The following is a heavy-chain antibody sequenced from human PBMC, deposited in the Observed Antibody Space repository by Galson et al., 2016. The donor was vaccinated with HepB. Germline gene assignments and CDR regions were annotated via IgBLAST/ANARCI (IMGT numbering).Heavy chain of an antibody. J-gene: IGHJ6*01. D-gene: IGHD1/OR15-1a*01. V-gene: IGHV6-1*01. Sequence: CAISGDSVSSNNAIWNWIRQSPSRGLEWLGRTYYRSKWYNDYGVSVKSRITISPDTSENQFSLQLTSVTPEDTAVYYCAGHLRMGRTSNGLDVWVQGTTVTVSS. CDR3: AGHLRMGRTSNGLDV. CDR1: GDSVSSNNAI. CDR2: TYYRSKWYN.